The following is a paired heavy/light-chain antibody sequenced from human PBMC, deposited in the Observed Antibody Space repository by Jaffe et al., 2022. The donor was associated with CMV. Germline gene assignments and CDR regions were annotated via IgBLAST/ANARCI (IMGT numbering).Heavy chain of an antibody. D-gene: IGHD5-18*01. Sequence: EVQLVQSGAEVKKPGESLKISCKGSGYSFTSYWIGWVRQMPGKGLEWMGIIYPGDSDTRYSPSFQGQVTISADKSISTAYLQWSSLKASDTAMYYCARLRPRGYSYGSSPPLAFDIWGQGTMVTVSS. CDR2: IYPGDSDT. V-gene: IGHV5-51*01. CDR1: GYSFTSYW. J-gene: IGHJ3*02. CDR3: ARLRPRGYSYGSSPPLAFDI.
Light chain of an antibody. J-gene: IGLJ3*02. CDR1: SSNIGNNY. V-gene: IGLV1-51*02. CDR2: ENN. CDR3: GTWDSSLSAGWV. Sequence: QSVLTQPPSVSAAPGQKVTISCSGSSSNIGNNYVSWYQQLPGTAPKLLIYENNKRPSGIPDRFSGSKSGTSATLGITGLQTGDEADYYCGTWDSSLSAGWVFGGGTKLTVL.